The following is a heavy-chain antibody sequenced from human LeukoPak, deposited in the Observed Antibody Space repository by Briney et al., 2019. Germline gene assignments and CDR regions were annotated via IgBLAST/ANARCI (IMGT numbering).Heavy chain of an antibody. Sequence: SETLSLTRTVSGGSISSYHWIWIRQPPGKGLEWIGYIHYSGSTNYNPSLKSRVTTSVDTSKKQFSLKLRSVTAADTAVYYCARSVSWGLLVRDDAFDIWGQGTMVTVSS. V-gene: IGHV4-59*08. CDR2: IHYSGST. CDR3: ARSVSWGLLVRDDAFDI. J-gene: IGHJ3*02. D-gene: IGHD2-21*01. CDR1: GGSISSYH.